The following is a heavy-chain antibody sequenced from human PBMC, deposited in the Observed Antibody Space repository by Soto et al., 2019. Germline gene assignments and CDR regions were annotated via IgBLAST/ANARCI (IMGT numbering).Heavy chain of an antibody. J-gene: IGHJ4*02. CDR1: GFTFSSYA. Sequence: GGSLRLSCAASGFTFSSYAMHWVRQAPGKGLEWVAVISYDGSNKYYADSVKGRFTISRDNSKNTLYLQMNSLRAEDTAVYYCARGFGGPSGVLRFLDHYFDYWGQGTLVTVSS. CDR3: ARGFGGPSGVLRFLDHYFDY. V-gene: IGHV3-30-3*01. D-gene: IGHD3-3*01. CDR2: ISYDGSNK.